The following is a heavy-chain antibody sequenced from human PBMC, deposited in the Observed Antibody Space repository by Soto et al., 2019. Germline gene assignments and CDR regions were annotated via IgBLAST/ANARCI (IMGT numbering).Heavy chain of an antibody. CDR2: ISGSGGST. D-gene: IGHD5-18*01. J-gene: IGHJ4*02. CDR1: GFTFSSYA. Sequence: PGGSLRLSCAASGFTFSSYAMSWVRQAPGKGLEWVSAISGSGGSTSYADSVKGRFTISRDNAKNTLYLQMNSLRAEDTAVYYCARDSSAWIQADKWSAPSDYWGQGTLVTVSS. V-gene: IGHV3-23*01. CDR3: ARDSSAWIQADKWSAPSDY.